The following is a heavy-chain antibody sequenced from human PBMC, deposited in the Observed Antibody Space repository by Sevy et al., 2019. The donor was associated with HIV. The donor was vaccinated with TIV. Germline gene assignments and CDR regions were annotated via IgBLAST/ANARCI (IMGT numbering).Heavy chain of an antibody. D-gene: IGHD6-13*01. J-gene: IGHJ3*02. CDR3: AKDMSGYSSSWYISNAFDI. V-gene: IGHV3-43*01. CDR2: ISWDGGST. Sequence: WGSLRLSCAASGFTFDDYTMHWVRQAPGKGLEWVSLISWDGGSTYYADSVKGRFTISRDNSKNSLYLQMNSLRTEDTALYYCAKDMSGYSSSWYISNAFDIWGQGTMVTVSS. CDR1: GFTFDDYT.